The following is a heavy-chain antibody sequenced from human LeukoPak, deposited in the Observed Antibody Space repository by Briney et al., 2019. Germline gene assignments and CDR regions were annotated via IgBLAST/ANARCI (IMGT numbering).Heavy chain of an antibody. CDR2: IIPIFGTA. Sequence: SVKVSCKASGGTFSSYAISWVRQAPGQGLEWMGRIIPIFGTANYAQKFQGRVTITTDESTSTAYMDLSRLRSEDTAVYYCARVLDSYGYYAFDIWGQGTMVTVSS. CDR3: ARVLDSYGYYAFDI. CDR1: GGTFSSYA. D-gene: IGHD5-18*01. J-gene: IGHJ3*02. V-gene: IGHV1-69*05.